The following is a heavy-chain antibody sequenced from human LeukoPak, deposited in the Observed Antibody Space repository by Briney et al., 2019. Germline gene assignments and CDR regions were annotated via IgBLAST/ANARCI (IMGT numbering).Heavy chain of an antibody. CDR3: ARGDYGDYGGHFDY. CDR2: IYYSGSA. D-gene: IGHD4-17*01. Sequence: PSETLSLTCTVSGGSISSSSYYWGWIRQPPGKGLEWIGSIYYSGSAYYNPSLKSRVTISVDTSKNQFSLKLSSVTAADTAVYYCARGDYGDYGGHFDYWGQGTLVTVSS. V-gene: IGHV4-39*07. CDR1: GGSISSSSYY. J-gene: IGHJ4*02.